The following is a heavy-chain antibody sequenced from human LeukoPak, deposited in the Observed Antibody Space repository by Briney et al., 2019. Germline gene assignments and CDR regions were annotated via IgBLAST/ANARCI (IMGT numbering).Heavy chain of an antibody. D-gene: IGHD2-21*02. CDR2: IYSGGNT. V-gene: IGHV3-53*01. Sequence: GGSLRLSCAASGFSVSNTYMSWVRQAPGKGLEWVSIIYSGGNTYYADSVKGRFTISRDNSKNTLYLQMNRLRPEDTAVYYCARGTVTAPDYWGQGTLVTVSP. CDR3: ARGTVTAPDY. CDR1: GFSVSNTY. J-gene: IGHJ4*02.